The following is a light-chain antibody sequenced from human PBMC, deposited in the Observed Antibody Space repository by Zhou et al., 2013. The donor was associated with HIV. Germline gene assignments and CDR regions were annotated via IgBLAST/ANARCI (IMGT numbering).Light chain of an antibody. Sequence: AIQLTQSPSSLSASVGDRVTITCRASQGISNVLAWYQQKPGKAPNLLIYDASTLESGVPSRFSGSGSETDFTLTISSLQPEDSATYFCQQSYTNPSTFGQGTKVEIK. CDR1: QGISNV. V-gene: IGKV1-13*02. CDR3: QQSYTNPST. CDR2: DAS. J-gene: IGKJ1*01.